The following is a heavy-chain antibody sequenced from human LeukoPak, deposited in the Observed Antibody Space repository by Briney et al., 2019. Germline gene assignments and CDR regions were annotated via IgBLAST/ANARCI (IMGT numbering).Heavy chain of an antibody. CDR3: ARQGDQPYYYYMDV. V-gene: IGHV1-3*03. CDR1: GYTFTSYA. D-gene: IGHD3-10*01. CDR2: INAGNGNT. J-gene: IGHJ6*03. Sequence: ASVKVSCKASGYTFTSYAMHWVRQAPGQRLEWMGWINAGNGNTKYSQEFQGRVTITRDASASTAYMELSSLRSEDMAVYYCARQGDQPYYYYMDVWGKGTTVTVSS.